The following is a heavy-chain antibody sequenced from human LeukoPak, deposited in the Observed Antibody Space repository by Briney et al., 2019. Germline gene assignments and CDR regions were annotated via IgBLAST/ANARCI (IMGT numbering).Heavy chain of an antibody. D-gene: IGHD2-15*01. J-gene: IGHJ3*02. V-gene: IGHV3-23*01. CDR2: ISGSGSST. CDR3: ALYCSGGSCSSMGGTFDI. Sequence: GGSLRLSCAASGFTFSNAWMSWVRQTPGKGLEWVSGISGSGSSTYHADSVKGRFTISRDNSRNTLYLQMNSLRAEDTAVYFCALYCSGGSCSSMGGTFDIWGLGTMVTVSS. CDR1: GFTFSNAW.